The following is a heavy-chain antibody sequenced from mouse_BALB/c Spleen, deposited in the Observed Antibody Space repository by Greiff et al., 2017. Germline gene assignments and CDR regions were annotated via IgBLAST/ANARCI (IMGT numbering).Heavy chain of an antibody. CDR2: INPYNGGT. CDR3: ARAIYRYNAMDY. D-gene: IGHD2-14*01. V-gene: IGHV1-18*01. Sequence: EVKLMESGPELVKPGASMKISCKASGYSFTGYTMNWVKQSHGKNLEWIGLINPYNGGTSYNQKFKGKATLTVDKSSSTAYMELLSLTSEDSAVYYCARAIYRYNAMDYWGQGTSVTVSS. CDR1: GYSFTGYT. J-gene: IGHJ4*01.